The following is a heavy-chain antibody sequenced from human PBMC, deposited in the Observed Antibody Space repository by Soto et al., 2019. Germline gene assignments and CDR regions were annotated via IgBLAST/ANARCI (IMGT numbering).Heavy chain of an antibody. D-gene: IGHD2-2*01. Sequence: SETLSLTCTVSGGSISSSSYYWGWIRQPPGKGLEWIGSIYYSGSTYYNPSLKSRVTISVDTSKNQFSLKLSSVTAADTAVYYCARHSRRYNWFDPWGQGTLVTVSS. J-gene: IGHJ5*02. CDR2: IYYSGST. V-gene: IGHV4-39*01. CDR1: GGSISSSSYY. CDR3: ARHSRRYNWFDP.